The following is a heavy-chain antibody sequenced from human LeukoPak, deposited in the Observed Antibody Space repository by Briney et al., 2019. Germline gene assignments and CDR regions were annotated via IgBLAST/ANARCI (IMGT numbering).Heavy chain of an antibody. V-gene: IGHV1-69*13. Sequence: SVKVSCKASGGTFSSYAISWVRQAPGQGLEWMGGTIPTFGTANYAQKFQGRVTITADESTSTAYMELSSLRSEDTAVYYCAGDPTRAYYFDYWGQGTLVTVSS. CDR1: GGTFSSYA. J-gene: IGHJ4*02. CDR3: AGDPTRAYYFDY. D-gene: IGHD2-2*01. CDR2: TIPTFGTA.